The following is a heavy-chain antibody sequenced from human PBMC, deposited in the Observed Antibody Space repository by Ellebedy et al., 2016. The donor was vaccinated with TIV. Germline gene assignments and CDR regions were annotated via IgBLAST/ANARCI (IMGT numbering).Heavy chain of an antibody. CDR3: AGNVGPFDM. CDR2: TSGTT. CDR1: GGSISSYY. Sequence: MPSETLSLTCTVSGGSISSYYWSWIRQPPGKGLEWIGTSGTTNYNPSLKSRVTMSVDTSKNQFSLKLSSVTAADTAVYYCAGNVGPFDMWGQGTMVTVSS. V-gene: IGHV4-4*07. J-gene: IGHJ3*02.